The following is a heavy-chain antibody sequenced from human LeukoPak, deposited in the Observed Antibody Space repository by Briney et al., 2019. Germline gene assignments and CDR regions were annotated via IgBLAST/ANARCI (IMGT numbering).Heavy chain of an antibody. J-gene: IGHJ4*02. D-gene: IGHD2-15*01. V-gene: IGHV3-48*03. Sequence: QPGGSLRLSCAASGFTFSSNEMNWVRQAPGKGLEWVSYMSGTGSAIFYADSVRGRFTISRDNAKNSLFLQMNGLRAEDTAIYYCVRQFCSGGGCYFDYWGQGTLVTVSS. CDR2: MSGTGSAI. CDR3: VRQFCSGGGCYFDY. CDR1: GFTFSSNE.